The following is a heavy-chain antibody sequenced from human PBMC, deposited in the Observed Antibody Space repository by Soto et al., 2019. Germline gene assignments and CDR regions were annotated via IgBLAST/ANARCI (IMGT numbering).Heavy chain of an antibody. CDR3: ARDLSGSGKSWFDP. D-gene: IGHD3-10*01. CDR1: GYTVTSYG. Sequence: ASVKISCKASGYTVTSYGISWVRQAPGQGLEWMGWISAYNGNTNYAQKLQGRVTMTTDTSTSTAYMELRSLRSDDTAVYYCARDLSGSGKSWFDPWGQGTLVTVSS. CDR2: ISAYNGNT. J-gene: IGHJ5*02. V-gene: IGHV1-18*01.